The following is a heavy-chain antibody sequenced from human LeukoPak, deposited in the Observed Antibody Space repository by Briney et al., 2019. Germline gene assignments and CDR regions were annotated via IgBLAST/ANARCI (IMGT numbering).Heavy chain of an antibody. CDR2: MNPNSGNT. CDR1: GYTFTGYY. CDR3: ARGLVGFDP. Sequence: EASVKVSCKASGYTFTGYYMHWVRQAPGQGLEWMGWMNPNSGNTGYAQKFQGRVTMTRNTSISTAYMELSSLRSEDTAVCYCARGLVGFDPWGQGTLVTVSS. D-gene: IGHD6-6*01. J-gene: IGHJ5*02. V-gene: IGHV1-8*02.